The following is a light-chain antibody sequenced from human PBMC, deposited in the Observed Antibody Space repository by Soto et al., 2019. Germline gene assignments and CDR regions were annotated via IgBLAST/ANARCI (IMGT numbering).Light chain of an antibody. J-gene: IGKJ1*01. CDR2: GAS. Sequence: EIVMTQSPANLSVSPGERAMLSCRASEYVNNTLAWYQQKPGQAPRLLIFGASTRATDTPARFSGSGSGTEFTLTISSPQSADSAVYYCQQYKKWPPWTFGQGTKVEIK. CDR3: QQYKKWPPWT. CDR1: EYVNNT. V-gene: IGKV3-15*01.